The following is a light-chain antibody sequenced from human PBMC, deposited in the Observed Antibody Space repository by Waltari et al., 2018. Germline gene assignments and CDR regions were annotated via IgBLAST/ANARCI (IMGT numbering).Light chain of an antibody. Sequence: QSALTQPASVSGSPGQSIPLSCTGTSSDVGSNNLVSWYQQHPGKAPKLMIYEGSKRPSGVSNRFSGSKSGNTASLTISGLQAEDEADYYCCSYAGSSTYVFGTGTKVTVL. J-gene: IGLJ1*01. CDR2: EGS. CDR1: SSDVGSNNL. CDR3: CSYAGSSTYV. V-gene: IGLV2-23*01.